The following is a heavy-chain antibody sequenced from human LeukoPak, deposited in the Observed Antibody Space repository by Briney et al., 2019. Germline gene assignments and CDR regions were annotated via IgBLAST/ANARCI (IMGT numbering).Heavy chain of an antibody. V-gene: IGHV3-21*04. CDR2: ISSSSSYI. Sequence: GGSLRLSCAASGFTFSSYSMNWVRQAPGKGLEWVSSISSSSSYIYYADSVKGRFTISRDNSKNTLYLQMNSLRAEDTAVYYCAKEFDTWIQLPAYWGQGTLVTVSS. J-gene: IGHJ4*02. D-gene: IGHD5-18*01. CDR1: GFTFSSYS. CDR3: AKEFDTWIQLPAY.